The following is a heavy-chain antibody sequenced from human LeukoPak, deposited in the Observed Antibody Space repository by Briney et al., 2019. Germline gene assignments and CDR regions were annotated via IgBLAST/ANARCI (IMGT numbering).Heavy chain of an antibody. V-gene: IGHV3-11*04. D-gene: IGHD1-1*01. CDR1: GFTFSDYY. J-gene: IGHJ3*02. CDR2: ISSSSSTI. CDR3: AREKLTRYNWNKESRGDAFDI. Sequence: GGSLRLSCAASGFTFSDYYMSWIRQAPGKGLEWVSYISSSSSTIYYADSVKGRFTISRDNAKNSLYLQMNSLRAEDTAVYYCAREKLTRYNWNKESRGDAFDIWGQGTMVTVSS.